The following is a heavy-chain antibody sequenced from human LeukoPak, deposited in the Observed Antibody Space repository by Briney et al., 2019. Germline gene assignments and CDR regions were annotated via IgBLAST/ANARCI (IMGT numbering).Heavy chain of an antibody. J-gene: IGHJ4*02. D-gene: IGHD6-25*01. CDR1: GGSISSSSYY. Sequence: SETLSLTCTVSGGSISSSSYYWGWIRQPPGKGLEWIGYIYYSGSTNYNPSLKSRVTISVDTSKNQFSLKLSSVTAADTAVYYCARSLAAGDAFDYWGQGTLVTVSS. V-gene: IGHV4-61*05. CDR3: ARSLAAGDAFDY. CDR2: IYYSGST.